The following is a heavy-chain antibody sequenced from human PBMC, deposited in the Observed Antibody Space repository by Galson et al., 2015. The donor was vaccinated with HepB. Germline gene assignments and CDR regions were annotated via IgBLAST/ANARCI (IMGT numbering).Heavy chain of an antibody. CDR3: TRALDLRIPMMEFESDAFDI. Sequence: SLRLSCADSRFTFSSYSMNWVRQAPGKVLEWVSSISSSSSYIYYANSVKGRFTISRDNAKNSLYLQMNSLRAENTAVYYCTRALDLRIPMMEFESDAFDIWGQGTMVTVS. CDR1: RFTFSSYS. CDR2: ISSSSSYI. J-gene: IGHJ3*02. V-gene: IGHV3-21*01. D-gene: IGHD3-22*01.